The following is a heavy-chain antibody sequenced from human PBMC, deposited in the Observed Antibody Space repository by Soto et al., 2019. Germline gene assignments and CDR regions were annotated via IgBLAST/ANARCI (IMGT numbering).Heavy chain of an antibody. CDR1: GFTFSNYA. D-gene: IGHD3-3*01. CDR2: VSGNGGTT. CDR3: AKGKAHTLFGVDTLFDY. Sequence: GGSLRLSCAGSGFTFSNYAMSWVRQAPGKGLEWVSLVSGNGGTTNYADSVKGRFTISRDNFQKTLYLQMNSLRAEYTAIYYCAKGKAHTLFGVDTLFDYWGQGTLVTVSS. V-gene: IGHV3-23*01. J-gene: IGHJ4*02.